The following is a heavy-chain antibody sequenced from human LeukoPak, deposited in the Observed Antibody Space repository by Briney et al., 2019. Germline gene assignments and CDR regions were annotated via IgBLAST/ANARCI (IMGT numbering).Heavy chain of an antibody. Sequence: PGGSLRLSCAASGFTFRSYWMTWVHQAPGKGLEWVANIKQDGSEKYYVDSVKGRFTISRDSAKNSLYLQMNSLRAEDTAVYYCARDSGIAPAGHFHSYGMDVWGQGTTVTVSS. CDR1: GFTFRSYW. D-gene: IGHD6-25*01. J-gene: IGHJ6*02. V-gene: IGHV3-7*01. CDR3: ARDSGIAPAGHFHSYGMDV. CDR2: IKQDGSEK.